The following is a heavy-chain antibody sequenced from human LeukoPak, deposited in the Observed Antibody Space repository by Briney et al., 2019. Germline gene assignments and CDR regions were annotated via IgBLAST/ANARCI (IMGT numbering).Heavy chain of an antibody. V-gene: IGHV3-21*01. D-gene: IGHD6-13*01. CDR2: ISSSSSYI. J-gene: IGHJ4*02. CDR1: GFTFSRYA. CDR3: ARRGGGIAAASDY. Sequence: GGSLRLSCAASGFTFSRYAMSWVRQAPGKGLEWVSSISSSSSYICYADSVKGRFTISRDNAKNSLYLQMNSLRAEDTAVYYCARRGGGIAAASDYWGQGTLVTVSS.